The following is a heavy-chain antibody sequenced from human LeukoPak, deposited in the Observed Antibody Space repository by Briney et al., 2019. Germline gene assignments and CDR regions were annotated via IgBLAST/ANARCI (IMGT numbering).Heavy chain of an antibody. Sequence: HSGGSLRLSCAASGFTFTSYWMHWVRQVPGKGLVWVSHINGDGSSTRYADSVKGRFTISRDNAKNTLYLQMNSLTAEDTAVYYCATGGSSGWYHFEYWGQGTLVTVSS. CDR3: ATGGSSGWYHFEY. V-gene: IGHV3-74*01. D-gene: IGHD6-19*01. CDR2: INGDGSST. J-gene: IGHJ4*02. CDR1: GFTFTSYW.